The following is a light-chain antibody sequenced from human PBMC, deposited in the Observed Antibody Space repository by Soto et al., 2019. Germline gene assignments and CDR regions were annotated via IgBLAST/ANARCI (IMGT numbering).Light chain of an antibody. CDR2: GNS. CDR3: QSYDSSLSGSYV. J-gene: IGLJ1*01. CDR1: SANIGAVYD. Sequence: QSVLTQPPSVAGTPGQSVTISCTWISANIGAVYDVHWYQQLPGTAPKLLIYGNSNRPSGVPDRFSGSKSGTSASVGITGLQADDEADYYCQSYDSSLSGSYVVRSWTKVPVL. V-gene: IGLV1-40*01.